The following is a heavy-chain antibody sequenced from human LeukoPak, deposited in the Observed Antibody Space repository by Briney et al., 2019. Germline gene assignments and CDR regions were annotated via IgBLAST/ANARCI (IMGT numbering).Heavy chain of an antibody. J-gene: IGHJ6*02. D-gene: IGHD2-15*01. CDR1: GYSFTSYW. CDR2: IYPSDSYT. Sequence: EESLKISCKGSGYSFTSYWISWVRQMPGKGLEWMGRIYPSDSYTNYSPSFQGHVTISADKSISTAYLQWSSLKASDTAMYYCARPGEYCSGGSCDNYGMDVWGQGTTVTVSS. CDR3: ARPGEYCSGGSCDNYGMDV. V-gene: IGHV5-10-1*01.